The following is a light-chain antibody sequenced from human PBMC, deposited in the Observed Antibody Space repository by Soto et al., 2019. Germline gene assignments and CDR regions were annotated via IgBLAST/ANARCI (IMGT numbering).Light chain of an antibody. CDR1: SSNIGAGYD. CDR2: TNL. CDR3: CSSGGSPTYV. V-gene: IGLV1-40*01. J-gene: IGLJ1*01. Sequence: QSVLTQPPSVSGAPGQRVTISCTGSSSNIGAGYDVHWYQQLPGTAPTLVIFTNLNRPSGVPDRFSGSKSGTSASLVITGLRAEDEADYYCCSSGGSPTYVFGTGTKVTVL.